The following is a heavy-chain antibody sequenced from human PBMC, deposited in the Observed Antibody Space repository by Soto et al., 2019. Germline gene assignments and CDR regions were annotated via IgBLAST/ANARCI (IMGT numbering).Heavy chain of an antibody. Sequence: ASVKVSCKASGYTFTSYGISWVRQAPGQGLEWMGWISAYNGNTNYAQKLQGRVTMTTDTSTSTAYMELRSLRSDDTAVYYCTRDWGDYYDSSGYRSDAFDIWGQGTMVTVSS. V-gene: IGHV1-18*01. CDR2: ISAYNGNT. J-gene: IGHJ3*02. D-gene: IGHD3-22*01. CDR1: GYTFTSYG. CDR3: TRDWGDYYDSSGYRSDAFDI.